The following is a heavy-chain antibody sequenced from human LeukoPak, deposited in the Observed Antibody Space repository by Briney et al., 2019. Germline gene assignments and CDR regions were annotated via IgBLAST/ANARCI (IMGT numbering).Heavy chain of an antibody. D-gene: IGHD3-22*01. CDR2: ISYDGSNK. V-gene: IGHV3-30-3*01. J-gene: IGHJ4*02. CDR3: ARDHYDSGYYDY. Sequence: LGGSLRLSCAASGFTFSSYAMHWVRQAPGKGLEWVAVISYDGSNKYYADSVKGRFTISRDNSKNTLYLQMNSLRAEDTAVYYCARDHYDSGYYDYWGQGTLVAVSS. CDR1: GFTFSSYA.